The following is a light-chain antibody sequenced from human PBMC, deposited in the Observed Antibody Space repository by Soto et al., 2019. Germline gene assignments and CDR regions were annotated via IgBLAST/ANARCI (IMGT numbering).Light chain of an antibody. V-gene: IGKV3-20*01. J-gene: IGKJ1*01. CDR3: QQYDSSPWT. CDR2: GAS. CDR1: QSVSSSF. Sequence: EIVLTQSPGTLSLSPGERATLSCRASQSVSSSFLAWYQQKPGQAPRLLIYGASSRATGIPDRFSGSGSGTDFTLTINRLEPEDFAVYYCQQYDSSPWTFGQGTKLEIK.